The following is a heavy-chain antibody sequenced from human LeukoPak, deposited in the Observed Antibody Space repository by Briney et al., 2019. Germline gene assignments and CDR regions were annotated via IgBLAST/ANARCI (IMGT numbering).Heavy chain of an antibody. CDR2: IYNRGST. CDR3: ARHVLGGYNLHDGYFDY. J-gene: IGHJ4*03. CDR1: GGPISGFY. V-gene: IGHV4-59*08. D-gene: IGHD1-1*01. Sequence: SETLSLTCTVSGGPISGFYWSWMRQSPGKGLEWVAYIYNRGSTNSNPSLQSRVTISVDTSKNQFSLNLSSVTAADTAIYYCARHVLGGYNLHDGYFDYWGQGTWSPSPQ.